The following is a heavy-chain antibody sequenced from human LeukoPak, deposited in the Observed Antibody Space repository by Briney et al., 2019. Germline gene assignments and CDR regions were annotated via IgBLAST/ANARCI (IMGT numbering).Heavy chain of an antibody. V-gene: IGHV1-8*01. CDR1: GYTFTSYD. Sequence: GASVTVSCKASGYTFTSYDINWVRQATGQGLEWMGWMNPNSGNTGYEQKFQGRVTMTRNTSISTAYMELSSLRSEDTAVYYCARGLRRFGELLGYWGQGTLVTVSS. J-gene: IGHJ4*02. CDR3: ARGLRRFGELLGY. D-gene: IGHD3-10*01. CDR2: MNPNSGNT.